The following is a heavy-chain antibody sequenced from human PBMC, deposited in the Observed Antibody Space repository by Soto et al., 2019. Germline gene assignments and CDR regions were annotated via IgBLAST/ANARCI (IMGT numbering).Heavy chain of an antibody. Sequence: QVQLVESGGGVVQPGRSLRLSCAASGFTFSSYGMHWVRQAPGKGLEWVAVIWYDGSNKYYADSVKGRFTISRDNSKNTLYLQMNSLRAEDTAVYYCAREDPRGHRPVGALDYWGQGTLVTVSS. CDR1: GFTFSSYG. J-gene: IGHJ4*02. CDR2: IWYDGSNK. D-gene: IGHD1-26*01. V-gene: IGHV3-33*01. CDR3: AREDPRGHRPVGALDY.